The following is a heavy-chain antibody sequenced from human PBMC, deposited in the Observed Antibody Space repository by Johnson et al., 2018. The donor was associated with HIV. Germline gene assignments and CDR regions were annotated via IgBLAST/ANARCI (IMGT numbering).Heavy chain of an antibody. J-gene: IGHJ3*02. Sequence: VQLVESGGGVVQPGRSLRLSCAASGFTFSSYAMHWVRQAPGKGLEWVSYISSSGSTIYYADSVKGRFTISRDNAKNSLYLQMNSLRAEDTAVYYCARDKLGVDSGYQGRDAFDIWGQGTMVTVSS. CDR2: ISSSGSTI. CDR1: GFTFSSYA. D-gene: IGHD3-22*01. V-gene: IGHV3-48*03. CDR3: ARDKLGVDSGYQGRDAFDI.